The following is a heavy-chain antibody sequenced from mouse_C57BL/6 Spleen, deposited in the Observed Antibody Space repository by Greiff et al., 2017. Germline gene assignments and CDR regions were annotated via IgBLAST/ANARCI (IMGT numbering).Heavy chain of an antibody. CDR2: INPGSGGT. CDR3: ARSWGGSSYWFAY. D-gene: IGHD1-1*01. Sequence: QVQLQQSGAELVRPGTSVKVSCKASGYAFTNYLIEWVKQRPGQGLEWIGVINPGSGGTNYNEKFKGKATLTADKSSSTAYMQLSSLTAEDSAVYFGARSWGGSSYWFAYWGQGTLVTVSA. J-gene: IGHJ3*01. CDR1: GYAFTNYL. V-gene: IGHV1-54*01.